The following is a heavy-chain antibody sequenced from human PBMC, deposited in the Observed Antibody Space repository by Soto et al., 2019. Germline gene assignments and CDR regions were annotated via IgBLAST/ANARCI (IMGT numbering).Heavy chain of an antibody. CDR2: IYYSGST. V-gene: IGHV4-59*01. CDR1: GGSISSYY. CDR3: ARRYGYAFDI. Sequence: QVQLQESGPGLVKPSETLSLTCTVSGGSISSYYWSWIRQPPGKGLEWIGYIYYSGSTNYNPSLMRRVTISVDTSKNQFSLKLSSVTAAATAVYYCARRYGYAFDIWGQGTMVTVSS. J-gene: IGHJ3*02. D-gene: IGHD4-17*01.